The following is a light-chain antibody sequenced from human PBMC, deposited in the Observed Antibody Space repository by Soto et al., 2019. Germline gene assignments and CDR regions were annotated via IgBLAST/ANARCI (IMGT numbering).Light chain of an antibody. CDR1: QSVSSN. CDR2: GAS. Sequence: EIVMTQSPATLSVSPGERATLSCRASQSVSSNLAWYQQKPGQAPRLLIYGASTRATGIPARFSGSGSGTDFTLTISSLQSEDFAFYFCQQYNNWPPPYTFGQGTKLEIK. J-gene: IGKJ2*01. V-gene: IGKV3-15*01. CDR3: QQYNNWPPPYT.